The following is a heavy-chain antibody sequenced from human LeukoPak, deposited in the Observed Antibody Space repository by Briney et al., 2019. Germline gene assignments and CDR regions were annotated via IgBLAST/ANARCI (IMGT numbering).Heavy chain of an antibody. J-gene: IGHJ4*02. CDR1: GFTFSSYE. D-gene: IGHD6-13*01. CDR3: AKDLYTSTWYVRAPDY. V-gene: IGHV3-23*01. Sequence: PGGSLRLSCAASGFTFSSYEMNWVRQAPGKGLEWVSSISGSGGSTYYTDSVKGRFTISRDNSKNTLYLQMNSLRAEDTAIYFCAKDLYTSTWYVRAPDYWGQGTLVTVSS. CDR2: ISGSGGST.